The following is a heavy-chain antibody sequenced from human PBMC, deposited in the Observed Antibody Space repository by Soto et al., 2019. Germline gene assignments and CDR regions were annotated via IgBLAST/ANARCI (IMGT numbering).Heavy chain of an antibody. D-gene: IGHD3-3*01. CDR2: IYYSGST. CDR3: ARAKYYDFGSQPPRGWFDP. CDR1: GSSISSGDYY. V-gene: IGHV4-30-4*01. Sequence: SETLSLTCTVSGSSISSGDYYWSWIREPPGKGLEWIGYIYYSGSTYYNPSLKRRVTISVDTTKNQFALKRSSVTAADTAVYYCARAKYYDFGSQPPRGWFDPWGQGTLVTVSS. J-gene: IGHJ5*02.